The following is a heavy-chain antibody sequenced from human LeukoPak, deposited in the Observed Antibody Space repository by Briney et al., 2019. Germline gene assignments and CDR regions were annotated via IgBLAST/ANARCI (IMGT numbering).Heavy chain of an antibody. V-gene: IGHV3-7*03. CDR1: GFTFSSYG. D-gene: IGHD1-26*01. CDR3: ARVSGTPESTVGATTLYYYYGMDV. CDR2: IKQDGSEK. Sequence: GGSLRLSCAASGFTFSSYGMHWVRQAPGKGLEWVANIKQDGSEKYYVDSVKGRFTISRDNAKNSLYLQMNSLRAEDTAVHYCARVSGTPESTVGATTLYYYYGMDVWGQGTTVTVSS. J-gene: IGHJ6*02.